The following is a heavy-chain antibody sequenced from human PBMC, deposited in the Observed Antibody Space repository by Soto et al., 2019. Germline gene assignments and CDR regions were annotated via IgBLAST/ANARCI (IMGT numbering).Heavy chain of an antibody. CDR1: GFTFSSYG. Sequence: GGSLRLSCAAYGFTFSSYGMHWVRQAPGKGLEWVAVISYDGSNKYYADSVKGRFTISRDNSKNTLYLQMNSLRAEDTAVYYCAKDPSGYSSSWYVSYYDSSGYSYFDYWGQGTLVTVSS. J-gene: IGHJ4*02. CDR3: AKDPSGYSSSWYVSYYDSSGYSYFDY. CDR2: ISYDGSNK. V-gene: IGHV3-30*18. D-gene: IGHD3-22*01.